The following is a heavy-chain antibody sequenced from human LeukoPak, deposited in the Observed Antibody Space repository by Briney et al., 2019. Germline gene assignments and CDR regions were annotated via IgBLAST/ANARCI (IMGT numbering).Heavy chain of an antibody. Sequence: GGSLRLSCSASGFTFSAYAMYWVRQAPGKGLEYVSGISSNGGSSFYADSVKGRFTISRDNSKNTPYLQMSSLRAEDTAVYYCARASSKQLAGYLPDGFDIWGQGTMVTVSS. D-gene: IGHD3-9*01. CDR1: GFTFSAYA. V-gene: IGHV3-64D*09. CDR2: ISSNGGSS. CDR3: ARASSKQLAGYLPDGFDI. J-gene: IGHJ3*02.